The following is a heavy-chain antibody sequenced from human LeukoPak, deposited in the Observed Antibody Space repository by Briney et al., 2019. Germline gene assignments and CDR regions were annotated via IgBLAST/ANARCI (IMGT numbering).Heavy chain of an antibody. CDR3: ARGPPIRGYRYGYDTGYYYSYSMDV. CDR1: GYTFTGYY. D-gene: IGHD5-18*01. Sequence: ASVTVSCKASGYTFTGYYMHWVRQAPGQGLEWMGWINPNSGGTNYAQKFQGRVTITRDTSISTAYMELSRLRSEDTAVYYCARGPPIRGYRYGYDTGYYYSYSMDVWGKGTTVTISS. J-gene: IGHJ6*03. V-gene: IGHV1-2*02. CDR2: INPNSGGT.